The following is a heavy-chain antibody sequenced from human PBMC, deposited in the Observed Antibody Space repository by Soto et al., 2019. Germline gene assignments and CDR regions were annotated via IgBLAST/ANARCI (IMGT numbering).Heavy chain of an antibody. CDR3: ARRTLRIAAPFDY. V-gene: IGHV5-51*01. CDR2: IYPGDSDT. Sequence: GESLKISCKGSGYSGTSYWIGWVRQMPGKGLEWMGIIYPGDSDTRYSPSFQGQVTISADKSISTAYLQWSSLKASDTAMYYCARRTLRIAAPFDYWGQGTLVTVSS. J-gene: IGHJ4*02. CDR1: GYSGTSYW. D-gene: IGHD6-13*01.